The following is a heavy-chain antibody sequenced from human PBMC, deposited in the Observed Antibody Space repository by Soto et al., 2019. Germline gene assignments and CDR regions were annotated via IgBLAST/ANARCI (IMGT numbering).Heavy chain of an antibody. CDR3: ARDLAKGGGSAGFDY. Sequence: ASVKVSCKASGYTFTVYYMHWVRQAPGQGLEWMGWINPKSGGAMYPQKLQGRVTMTWDTSISTAYMALTRLRSDDTAVYYCARDLAKGGGSAGFDYWGQGTLVTVSS. CDR1: GYTFTVYY. D-gene: IGHD1-26*01. V-gene: IGHV1-2*02. CDR2: INPKSGGA. J-gene: IGHJ4*02.